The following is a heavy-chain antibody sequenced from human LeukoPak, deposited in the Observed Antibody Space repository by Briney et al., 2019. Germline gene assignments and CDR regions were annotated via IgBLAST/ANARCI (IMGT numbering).Heavy chain of an antibody. Sequence: PGGSLRLSCAASGFTFSNYAMSWVRQAPGKGLEWVANINEDGSEKYFVDSVKGRFTISRDNAKNSLYLQMSSLRAGDTGVYYCARVRGSYVMDVWGQGTTVTVSS. CDR3: ARVRGSYVMDV. V-gene: IGHV3-7*04. CDR1: GFTFSNYA. CDR2: INEDGSEK. D-gene: IGHD1-26*01. J-gene: IGHJ6*02.